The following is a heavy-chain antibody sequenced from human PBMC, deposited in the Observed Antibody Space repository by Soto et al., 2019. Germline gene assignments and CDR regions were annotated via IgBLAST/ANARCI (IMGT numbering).Heavy chain of an antibody. V-gene: IGHV4-31*03. CDR1: GGSISSGGYY. D-gene: IGHD4-4*01. CDR2: IYYSGST. J-gene: IGHJ4*02. Sequence: QVQLQESGPGLVKPSQTLSLTCTVSGGSISSGGYYWRWIRQHPGKGLEWIGYIYYSGSTYYNPSLKSRVTISVDTSKNQFSLKLSSVTAADTAVYYCARAWAEGTTVTTWGQGTLVTVSS. CDR3: ARAWAEGTTVTT.